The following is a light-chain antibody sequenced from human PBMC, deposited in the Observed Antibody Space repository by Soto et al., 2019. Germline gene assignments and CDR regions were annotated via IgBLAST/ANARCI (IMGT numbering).Light chain of an antibody. Sequence: EIVMTQSPATLSVSPGERATLSCRASQSVSSNLAWYQQKPGQAPRLLIYGASTRATGLPARFSGSGSGTEFTLTISGLQSEDFAVYYCQQYNNWPQTFGQGTKVEIK. J-gene: IGKJ1*01. V-gene: IGKV3D-15*01. CDR1: QSVSSN. CDR2: GAS. CDR3: QQYNNWPQT.